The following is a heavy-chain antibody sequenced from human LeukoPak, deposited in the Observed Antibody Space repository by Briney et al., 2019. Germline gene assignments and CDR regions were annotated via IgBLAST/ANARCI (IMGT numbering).Heavy chain of an antibody. Sequence: GGSLRLSCAASGFTFSSYAMSWVRQAPGKGLEGVSAISGRGGSTYYAVSVKGRFTISRDNSKNTLYLHNNRLRAEDTAVYYCAKDSEYYYDSSGYSDYWGQGTLVTVSS. CDR3: AKDSEYYYDSSGYSDY. D-gene: IGHD3-22*01. CDR2: ISGRGGST. CDR1: GFTFSSYA. J-gene: IGHJ4*02. V-gene: IGHV3-23*01.